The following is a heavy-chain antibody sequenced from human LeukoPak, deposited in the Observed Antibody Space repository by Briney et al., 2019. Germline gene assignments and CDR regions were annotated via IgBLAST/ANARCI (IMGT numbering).Heavy chain of an antibody. V-gene: IGHV3-7*01. Sequence: GGSLRLSCAASGFIFSSYWMSWVRQAPGKGLEWVANIKQDGSEKYYVDSVKGRFTISRDNAKNSLFLQMDSLRAEDTAVYYCARDPPSRGTRYFDYWGQGTLVTVSS. CDR3: ARDPPSRGTRYFDY. CDR2: IKQDGSEK. D-gene: IGHD3-16*01. CDR1: GFIFSSYW. J-gene: IGHJ4*02.